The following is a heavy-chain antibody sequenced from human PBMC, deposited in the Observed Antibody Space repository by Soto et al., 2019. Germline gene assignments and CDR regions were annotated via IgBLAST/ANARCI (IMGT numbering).Heavy chain of an antibody. CDR1: GGSISSGGYS. D-gene: IGHD3-22*01. V-gene: IGHV4-30-2*01. Sequence: QLQLQESGSGLVKPSQTLSLTCAVSGGSISSGGYSWSWIRQPPGKGLEWIGYIYHSGSTYYNPSLKSRVTISVDRSKNQFSLKLSSVTAADTAVYYCARAGGGYADGAFDIWGQGTMVTVSS. CDR2: IYHSGST. CDR3: ARAGGGYADGAFDI. J-gene: IGHJ3*02.